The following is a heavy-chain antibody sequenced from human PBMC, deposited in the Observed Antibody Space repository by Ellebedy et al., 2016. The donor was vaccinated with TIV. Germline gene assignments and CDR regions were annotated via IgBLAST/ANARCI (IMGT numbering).Heavy chain of an antibody. V-gene: IGHV3-21*01. CDR3: AREAFGGVIVTYYYGMDV. Sequence: GESLKISXAASGFTFSSYSMNWVRQAPGKGLEWVSSISSSSSYIYYADSVKGRFTISRDNAKNSLYLQMNSLRAEDTAVYYCAREAFGGVIVTYYYGMDVWGQGTTVTVSS. J-gene: IGHJ6*02. CDR1: GFTFSSYS. D-gene: IGHD3-16*02. CDR2: ISSSSSYI.